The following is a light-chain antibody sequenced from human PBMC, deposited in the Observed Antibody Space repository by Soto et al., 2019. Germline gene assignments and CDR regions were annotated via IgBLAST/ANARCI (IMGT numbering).Light chain of an antibody. CDR1: QNIRSY. J-gene: IGKJ1*01. CDR2: ATS. CDR3: QQCYSSRWT. Sequence: DIQMTQSPSSLSASVEDRVTIICRASQNIRSYLHWYQQKPWKAPQLLIYATSSLQTGVPSRFSASGSGTDFSLVISHLQPEDSATCYCQQCYSSRWTSGRGTKVEI. V-gene: IGKV1-39*01.